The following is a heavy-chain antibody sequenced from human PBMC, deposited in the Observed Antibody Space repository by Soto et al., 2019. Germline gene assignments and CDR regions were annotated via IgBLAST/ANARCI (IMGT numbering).Heavy chain of an antibody. V-gene: IGHV4-30-2*01. CDR2: IYHSGST. J-gene: IGHJ6*02. D-gene: IGHD4-17*01. Sequence: SETLSLTCAVSGGSISSGGYSWSWIRQPPGKGLEWIGYIYHSGSTYYNPSLESRVTISVDRSKNQFSLKLSSVTAADTAVYYCARVPYGDSFFDVWGQGTTVTVSS. CDR1: GGSISSGGYS. CDR3: ARVPYGDSFFDV.